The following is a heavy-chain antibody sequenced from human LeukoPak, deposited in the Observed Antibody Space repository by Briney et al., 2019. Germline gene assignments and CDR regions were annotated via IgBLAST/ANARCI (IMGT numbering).Heavy chain of an antibody. CDR2: LFGGDTI. CDR3: AGRRGSSFDY. V-gene: IGHV3-53*01. CDR1: GFSVSAHY. D-gene: IGHD1-26*01. Sequence: PGGSLRLSCADPGFSVSAHYMSWVRQAPGKGLEWVSTLFGGDTIDYTDSVKGRFTISRDNSGNTLYLQMNNLRADDTAVYYCAGRRGSSFDYWGRGTQVIVSS. J-gene: IGHJ4*02.